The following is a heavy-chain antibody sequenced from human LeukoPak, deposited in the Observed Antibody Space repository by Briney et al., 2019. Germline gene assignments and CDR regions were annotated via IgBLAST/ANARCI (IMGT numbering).Heavy chain of an antibody. D-gene: IGHD6-13*01. Sequence: GGSLRLSCVASGFTISGAWMSWVRQVPGKGLEWIGHIRTRTDGGTTDYAAPVKGRFTISRDNSKNTLYLQMNSLKTEDTAVYYCTTGYSSSWYYWGQGTLVTVSS. J-gene: IGHJ4*02. CDR2: IRTRTDGGTT. V-gene: IGHV3-15*01. CDR1: GFTISGAW. CDR3: TTGYSSSWYY.